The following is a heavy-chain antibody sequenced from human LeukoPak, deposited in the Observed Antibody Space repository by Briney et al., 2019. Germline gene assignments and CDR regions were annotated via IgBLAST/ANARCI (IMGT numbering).Heavy chain of an antibody. Sequence: PGGSLRLSCAASGFTFSSYSMNWVRQAPGKGLEWVSYISSSGSTIYYADSVKGRFTISRDNAKNSLYLQMNSLRAEDTAVYYCARGRRFLECNDYWGQGTLVTVSS. CDR2: ISSSGSTI. D-gene: IGHD3-3*01. CDR1: GFTFSSYS. CDR3: ARGRRFLECNDY. J-gene: IGHJ4*02. V-gene: IGHV3-48*04.